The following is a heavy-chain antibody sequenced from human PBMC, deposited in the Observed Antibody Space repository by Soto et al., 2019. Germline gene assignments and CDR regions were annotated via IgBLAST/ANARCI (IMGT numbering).Heavy chain of an antibody. J-gene: IGHJ4*02. CDR2: ISAYNGNT. CDR3: ARDTNYYDSSGYSDW. V-gene: IGHV1-18*04. Sequence: GASVKVSCKASGYTFTSYGISWVRQAPGQGLEWMGWISAYNGNTNYAQKPQGRVTMTTDTSTSTAYMELRSLRSDDTAVYYCARDTNYYDSSGYSDWWGQGTLVTVSS. CDR1: GYTFTSYG. D-gene: IGHD3-22*01.